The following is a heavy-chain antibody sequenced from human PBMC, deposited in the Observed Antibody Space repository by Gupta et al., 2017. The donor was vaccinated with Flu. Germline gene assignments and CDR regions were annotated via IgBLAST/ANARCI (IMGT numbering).Heavy chain of an antibody. D-gene: IGHD6-13*01. J-gene: IGHJ4*02. Sequence: RQRPGKGLEWLGVISPSESGLYRGESKVLYGPSFQGQVTFSADRSTRTAYLQWNSLQASDTAMYFCARQGMSLRPPNSLDFWGQGTLVTVSS. V-gene: IGHV5-51*01. CDR3: ARQGMSLRPPNSLDF. CDR2: ISPSESGL.